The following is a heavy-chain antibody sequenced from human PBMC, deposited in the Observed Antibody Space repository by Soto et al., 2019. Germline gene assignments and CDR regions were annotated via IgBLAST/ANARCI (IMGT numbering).Heavy chain of an antibody. CDR2: IKQDGSEK. Sequence: EVQLVESGGGLVQPGGSLRLSCAGSGFIFGNFWMTWVRQAPGKGLEWVANIKQDGSEKYYVDSVKGRFTISRDNVKNSLYLQMNRLRSEDTAVYYCARGTGGATSSGKDQFDYWGQGTLVPVSS. V-gene: IGHV3-7*01. D-gene: IGHD1-26*01. J-gene: IGHJ4*02. CDR3: ARGTGGATSSGKDQFDY. CDR1: GFIFGNFW.